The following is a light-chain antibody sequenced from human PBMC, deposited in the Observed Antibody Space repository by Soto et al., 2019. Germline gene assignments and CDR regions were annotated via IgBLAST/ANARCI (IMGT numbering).Light chain of an antibody. Sequence: DIQMTQSPSSLSASVGDRVTITCRASQSISSYLNWYQQKPGKAPKLLIYAASSVQSGVPSRFSGSGSGTDFTITISSLQPEDFATYYCQQSYSTPQVAFGQGTRLEIK. CDR2: AAS. CDR1: QSISSY. CDR3: QQSYSTPQVA. V-gene: IGKV1-39*01. J-gene: IGKJ5*01.